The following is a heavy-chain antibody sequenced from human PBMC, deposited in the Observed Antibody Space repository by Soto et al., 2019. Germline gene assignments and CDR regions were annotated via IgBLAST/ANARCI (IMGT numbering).Heavy chain of an antibody. J-gene: IGHJ4*02. CDR1: GFNFRIDA. D-gene: IGHD2-2*01. V-gene: IGHV3-23*01. Sequence: PGGSLRLSCVASGFNFRIDAMSWVRQAPGKGLEWVSGISGSGDRIYYADSVRGRFTISRDNSKNTLFLQMNSLRAEDTAVYFCAKTGVGVPAPYFDYWGQGAPVTVSS. CDR3: AKTGVGVPAPYFDY. CDR2: ISGSGDRI.